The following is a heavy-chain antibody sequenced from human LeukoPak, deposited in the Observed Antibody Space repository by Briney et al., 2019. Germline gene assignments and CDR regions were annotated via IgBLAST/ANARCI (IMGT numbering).Heavy chain of an antibody. V-gene: IGHV4-61*02. CDR3: ARESGGYYGGAFDY. CDR1: GGSISSGSYY. Sequence: PSETLSLTCTVSGGSISSGSYYWSWIRQPAGKGLEWIGRIYTSGSTNYNPSLKSRVTISVDTSKNQLSLKLSSVTAADTAVYYCARESGGYYGGAFDYWGQGTLVTVSS. CDR2: IYTSGST. D-gene: IGHD3-22*01. J-gene: IGHJ4*02.